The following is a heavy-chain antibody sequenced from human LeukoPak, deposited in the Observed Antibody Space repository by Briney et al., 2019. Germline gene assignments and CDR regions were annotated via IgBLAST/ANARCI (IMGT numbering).Heavy chain of an antibody. J-gene: IGHJ6*02. V-gene: IGHV4-34*01. CDR1: GFTFSSYT. D-gene: IGHD3-3*01. CDR2: INHSGST. Sequence: PGGSLRLFCAASGFTFSSYTMSWVRQPPGKGLEWIGEINHSGSTNYNPSLKSRVTISVDTSKNQFSLKLSSVTAADTAVYYCARGPGTIFGVVTYYGHYGMDVWGQGTTVTVSS. CDR3: ARGPGTIFGVVTYYGHYGMDV.